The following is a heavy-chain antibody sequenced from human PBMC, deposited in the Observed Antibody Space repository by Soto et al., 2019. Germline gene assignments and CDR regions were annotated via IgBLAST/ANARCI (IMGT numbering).Heavy chain of an antibody. CDR2: INAVDEYT. Sequence: GGSLRLSCAASGFTFSSYAMSWVRQAPGKGLEWVSSINAVDEYTKYADSVKGRFTISRDNPKNTVTLQMNSLRDEDTAVYYCTKNFYFDSWGQRTLVTVSS. J-gene: IGHJ4*02. V-gene: IGHV3-23*01. CDR1: GFTFSSYA. CDR3: TKNFYFDS.